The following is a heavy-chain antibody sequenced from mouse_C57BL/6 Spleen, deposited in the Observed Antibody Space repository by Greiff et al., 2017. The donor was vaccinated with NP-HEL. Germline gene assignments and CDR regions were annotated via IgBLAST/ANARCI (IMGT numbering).Heavy chain of an antibody. CDR2: IYPGDGDT. CDR1: GYAFSSYW. J-gene: IGHJ1*03. Sequence: QVQLQQSGAELVKPGASVKISCKASGYAFSSYWMNWVKQRPGKGLEWIGQIYPGDGDTNYNGKFKGKATLTADKSSSTAYMQLSSLTSEDSAVYFCARGVLRSYWYFDVWGTGTTVTVSS. D-gene: IGHD1-1*01. CDR3: ARGVLRSYWYFDV. V-gene: IGHV1-80*01.